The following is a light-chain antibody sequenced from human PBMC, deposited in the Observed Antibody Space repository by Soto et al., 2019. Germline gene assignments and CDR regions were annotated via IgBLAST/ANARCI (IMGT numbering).Light chain of an antibody. CDR3: QQYNSSPLT. CDR2: AAS. Sequence: DIQMTQSPSSLSASVGDRVTITCRASQGISSWLAWYQQTPEKAPKSVIYAASSLQSGVPSRFSGSGSFTDFTLTISTLQPEDFASYYCQQYNSSPLTSGGGTKVDIK. J-gene: IGKJ4*01. CDR1: QGISSW. V-gene: IGKV1D-16*01.